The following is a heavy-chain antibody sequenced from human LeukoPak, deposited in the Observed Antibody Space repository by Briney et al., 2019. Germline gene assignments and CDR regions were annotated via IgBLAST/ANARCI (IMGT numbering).Heavy chain of an antibody. V-gene: IGHV4-39*01. CDR1: GGSISSGSYY. J-gene: IGHJ5*02. CDR2: IYYSGST. CDR3: ARQWVDCSSTSCYLARFDP. Sequence: SETLSLTCTVSGGSISSGSYYWGWIRQPPGKGLEWIGSIYYSGSTYYNPSLKSRVTISVDTSKNQFSLKLSSVTAADTAVYYCARQWVDCSSTSCYLARFDPWGQGTLVTVSS. D-gene: IGHD2-2*01.